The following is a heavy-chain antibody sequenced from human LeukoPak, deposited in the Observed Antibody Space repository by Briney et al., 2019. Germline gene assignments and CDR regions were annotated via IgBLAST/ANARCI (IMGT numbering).Heavy chain of an antibody. Sequence: SETLSLTCGVSGGSITTTNYRSWVRQSPGRGLEWIGEISLSGYTGFNPSLRGRVTMSLDESKNQFSLKLSSVTAADTAVYYCARRAPYSYEWSTLDYWGQGTLVTVSS. CDR3: ARRAPYSYEWSTLDY. D-gene: IGHD5-18*01. CDR2: ISLSGYT. J-gene: IGHJ4*02. CDR1: GGSITTTNY. V-gene: IGHV4-4*02.